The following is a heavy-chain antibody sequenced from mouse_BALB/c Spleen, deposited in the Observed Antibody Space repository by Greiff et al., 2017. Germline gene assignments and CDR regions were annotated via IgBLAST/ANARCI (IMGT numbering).Heavy chain of an antibody. J-gene: IGHJ4*01. CDR3: GRQPFYAVDY. CDR2: IRSKSNNYAT. CDR1: GFTFNTYA. V-gene: IGHV10-1*02. D-gene: IGHD6-1*01. Sequence: EVMLVESGGGLVQPKGSLKLSCAASGFTFNTYAMNWVRQAPGKGLEWVARIRSKSNNYATYYADSVKDRFTISRDDSQSMLYLQMNNLKTEDTAMYYCGRQPFYAVDYWGQGTSVSVSS.